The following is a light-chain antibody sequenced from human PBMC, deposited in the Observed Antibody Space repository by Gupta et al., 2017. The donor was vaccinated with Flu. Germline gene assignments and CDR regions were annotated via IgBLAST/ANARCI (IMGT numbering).Light chain of an antibody. CDR1: QDISNY. J-gene: IGKJ3*01. Sequence: DIQMTQSPSSLSASVGDRVTITCQASQDISNYLNWYQQKPGKAPKLLIYDASNLETGVPSRFSGGGSGTDFTFSISSLQPEDIATYCCQYYDDRCAFGPGTKLDMK. V-gene: IGKV1-33*01. CDR3: QYYDDRCA. CDR2: DAS.